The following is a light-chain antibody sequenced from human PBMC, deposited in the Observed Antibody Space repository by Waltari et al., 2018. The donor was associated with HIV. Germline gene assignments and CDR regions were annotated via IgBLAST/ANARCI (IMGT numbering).Light chain of an antibody. CDR3: CSYADKYAWV. CDR1: SSDVGGYNY. Sequence: QSALTQPRSMSGSPGQSVTISCTGTSSDVGGYNYVSWYQQHPGKAPKLMIFGVNKRPSRFPDRFSGSKSGNTASLTISGLQAEEEADYYCCSYADKYAWVFGGGTKLAVL. V-gene: IGLV2-11*01. J-gene: IGLJ3*02. CDR2: GVN.